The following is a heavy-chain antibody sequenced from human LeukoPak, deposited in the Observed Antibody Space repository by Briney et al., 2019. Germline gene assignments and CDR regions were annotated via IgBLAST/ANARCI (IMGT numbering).Heavy chain of an antibody. CDR3: AREAENWAIYDSSGYSDY. Sequence: GGSLRLSCAASGFTFSSYDMHWVRQATGKGLEWVSAIGTAGDTYYPGSVKGRFTISRDNAKNSLYLQMNSLRAEDTAVYYCAREAENWAIYDSSGYSDYWGQGTLVTVSS. CDR2: IGTAGDT. CDR1: GFTFSSYD. D-gene: IGHD3-22*01. V-gene: IGHV3-13*01. J-gene: IGHJ4*02.